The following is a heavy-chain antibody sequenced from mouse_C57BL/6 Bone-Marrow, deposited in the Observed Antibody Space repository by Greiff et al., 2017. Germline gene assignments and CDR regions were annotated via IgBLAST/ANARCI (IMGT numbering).Heavy chain of an antibody. CDR1: GYTFTSYG. CDR2: IYPRSGNT. V-gene: IGHV1-81*01. Sequence: QVQLQQSGAELARPGASVKLSCKASGYTFTSYGISWVKQRTGQGLEWIGEIYPRSGNTYYNEKFKGKATLTADKSSITAYIGLRSLTSEDSAFYFCARQGLLLLTWFAYWGQVTLVTVSA. J-gene: IGHJ3*01. D-gene: IGHD2-3*01. CDR3: ARQGLLLLTWFAY.